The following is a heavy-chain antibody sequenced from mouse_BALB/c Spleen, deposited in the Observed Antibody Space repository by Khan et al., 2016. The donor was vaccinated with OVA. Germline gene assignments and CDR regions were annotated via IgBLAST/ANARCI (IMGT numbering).Heavy chain of an antibody. CDR2: INTNTGKP. V-gene: IGHV9-3*02. CDR3: ARGNYMYGSWFAY. Sequence: QIQLVQSGPELKKPGETVKISCNASGYIFTNYGMNWVKQASGKGLKWMGWINTNTGKPTFAEELKERFAFSLETSANTAYLQINSLKNEDTATYYCARGNYMYGSWFAYWGQGTLVTVSA. J-gene: IGHJ3*01. D-gene: IGHD2-14*01. CDR1: GYIFTNYG.